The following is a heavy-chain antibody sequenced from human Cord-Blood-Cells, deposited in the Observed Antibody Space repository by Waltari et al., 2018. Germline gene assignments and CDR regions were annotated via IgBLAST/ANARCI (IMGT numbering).Heavy chain of an antibody. V-gene: IGHV4-34*01. D-gene: IGHD2-21*01. CDR2: INHSGST. CDR3: ARGLDQCYSIPFDC. J-gene: IGHJ4*02. CDR1: GGSFSGYY. Sequence: QVQLQHRGAGLLKPSETLSLTCAVYGGSFSGYYRSWIGQPPGKGLEWIGEINHSGSTNYNPSRKSRVTISVDTSKNQFSRKLGSVTAADTVVYSCARGLDQCYSIPFDCWGQGTLVTVAS.